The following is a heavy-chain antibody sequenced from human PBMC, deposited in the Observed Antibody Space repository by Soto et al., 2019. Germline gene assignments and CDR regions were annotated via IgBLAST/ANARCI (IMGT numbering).Heavy chain of an antibody. V-gene: IGHV3-48*02. CDR3: ARGPHFYYDSSGYPYYFDY. CDR1: GFTFSSYR. CDR2: ISSSSSTI. D-gene: IGHD3-22*01. Sequence: VQLVESGGGLVQPGGSLRLSCAAYGFTFSSYRMTWVRQAPGKGLEWVSYISSSSSTIYYGDSVKGRFTISRDNAKNSLNLQVNRLRDEDTAVYYCARGPHFYYDSSGYPYYFDYWGQGTLVTVSS. J-gene: IGHJ4*02.